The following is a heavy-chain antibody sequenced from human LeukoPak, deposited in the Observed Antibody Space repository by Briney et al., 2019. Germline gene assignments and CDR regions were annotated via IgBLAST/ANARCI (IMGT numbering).Heavy chain of an antibody. CDR3: AKGLIEFNYFDS. V-gene: IGHV3-23*01. CDR2: ISGGGDSP. J-gene: IGHJ4*02. Sequence: PGGSLRLSCSASGFTFSNYGMSWVRQAPGEGLEWVSGISGGGDSPYYADSLKGRVTISRDNAKKMMYLQMNSLRAEDTAVYYCAKGLIEFNYFDSWGRGTLVTVSS. CDR1: GFTFSNYG. D-gene: IGHD3-22*01.